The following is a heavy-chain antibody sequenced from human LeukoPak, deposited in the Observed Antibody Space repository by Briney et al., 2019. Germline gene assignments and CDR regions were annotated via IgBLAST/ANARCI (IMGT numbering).Heavy chain of an antibody. D-gene: IGHD4-17*01. CDR1: GYTFTTYN. V-gene: IGHV1-18*01. J-gene: IGHJ6*03. CDR2: ISGYNGNT. Sequence: GASVKVSCKASGYTFTTYNINWVRQAPGQGLEWMGWISGYNGNTNYAQKLQGRVTMTTDTSTSTAYMELRSLKSDDTAVYYCARGRDDYGDYYYYMDVWGKGTTVSIYS. CDR3: ARGRDDYGDYYYYMDV.